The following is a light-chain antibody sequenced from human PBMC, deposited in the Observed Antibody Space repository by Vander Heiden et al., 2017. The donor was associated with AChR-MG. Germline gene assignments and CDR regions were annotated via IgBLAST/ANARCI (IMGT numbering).Light chain of an antibody. Sequence: QSVLTQPPSVSAAPGQKVTISCSGSHSNIGNNYVSWYQQLPGTAPKLVIFDNNKRPSGIPDRFSGSKFGTSATLGITGLQTGDEADYYCATWDGRLSGVVFGGGTTLTVL. J-gene: IGLJ2*01. CDR3: ATWDGRLSGVV. V-gene: IGLV1-51*01. CDR1: HSNIGNNY. CDR2: DNN.